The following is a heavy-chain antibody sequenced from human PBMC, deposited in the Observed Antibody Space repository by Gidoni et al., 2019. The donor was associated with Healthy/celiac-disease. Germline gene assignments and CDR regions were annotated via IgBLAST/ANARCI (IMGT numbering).Heavy chain of an antibody. CDR2: ISSSSSYI. J-gene: IGHJ4*02. CDR1: GFTFSSYS. D-gene: IGHD1-26*01. V-gene: IGHV3-21*01. Sequence: EVQLVESGGGLVTPWGSLRLSCAASGFTFSSYSMNWVRQAPGKGLEWVSSISSSSSYIYYADSVKGRFTISRDNAKNSLYLQMNSLRAEDTAVYDCARSGRRGSVPFDYWGQGTLVTVSS. CDR3: ARSGRRGSVPFDY.